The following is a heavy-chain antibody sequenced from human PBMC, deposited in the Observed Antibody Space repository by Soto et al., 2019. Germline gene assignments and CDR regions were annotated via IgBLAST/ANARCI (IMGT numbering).Heavy chain of an antibody. CDR1: GFTVSSNY. J-gene: IGHJ3*02. Sequence: GGSLRLSCAASGFTVSSNYMSWVRQAPGKGLEWVSVIYSGGSTYYADSVKGRFTISRDNSKNTLYLQMNSLRAEDTAVYYCARGGYNWNDVNAFDIWGQGTMVTVSS. D-gene: IGHD1-20*01. V-gene: IGHV3-66*01. CDR2: IYSGGST. CDR3: ARGGYNWNDVNAFDI.